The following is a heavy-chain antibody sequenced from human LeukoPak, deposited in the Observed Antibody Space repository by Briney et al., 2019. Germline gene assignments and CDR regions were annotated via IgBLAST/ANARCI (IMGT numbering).Heavy chain of an antibody. Sequence: GGSLRLSCAASGFTFSSYGMHWVRQAPGKGLEWVAVISYDGSNKYYADSVKGRFTISRDNSKNTLYLQMNSLRAEDTAVYYCAKVYGDYAYYYGMDVWGQGTTVTVSS. CDR1: GFTFSSYG. V-gene: IGHV3-30*18. D-gene: IGHD4-17*01. CDR3: AKVYGDYAYYYGMDV. J-gene: IGHJ6*02. CDR2: ISYDGSNK.